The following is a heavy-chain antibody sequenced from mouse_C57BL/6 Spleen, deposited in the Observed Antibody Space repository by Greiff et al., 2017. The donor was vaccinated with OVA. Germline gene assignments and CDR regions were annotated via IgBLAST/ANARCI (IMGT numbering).Heavy chain of an antibody. CDR3: AKNGYSNPFAY. J-gene: IGHJ3*01. CDR2: IWGDGST. CDR1: GFSLTSSG. Sequence: VKLQQSGPGLVAPSQRLSITCTVSGFSLTSSGVSWVRQPPGKGLEWMGVIWGDGSTNYHSALISRLSISKDNSKSQVFLKLNSLQTDDTATYHCAKNGYSNPFAYWGQGTLVTVSA. D-gene: IGHD2-5*01. V-gene: IGHV2-3*01.